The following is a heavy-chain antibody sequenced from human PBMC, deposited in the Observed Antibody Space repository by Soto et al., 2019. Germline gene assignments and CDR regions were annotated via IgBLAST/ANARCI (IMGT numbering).Heavy chain of an antibody. V-gene: IGHV2-5*02. CDR2: IYWDDDK. CDR3: VHETQVTTGGDY. Sequence: QITLKESGPPLVKPTQTLTLTCTFSGFSLSTTGVGVGWIRQPPGKALDWLALIYWDDDKRYSPSLKSRLTITKDTSKNQVVLTMTNMDPIDTATYYCVHETQVTTGGDYWGQGTLVTVSS. CDR1: GFSLSTTGVG. D-gene: IGHD4-17*01. J-gene: IGHJ4*02.